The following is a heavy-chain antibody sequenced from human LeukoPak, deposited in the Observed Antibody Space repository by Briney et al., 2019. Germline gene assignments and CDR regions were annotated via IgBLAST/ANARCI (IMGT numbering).Heavy chain of an antibody. CDR1: GFTFSDYS. CDR3: AKPYHETIETGYHYGMDV. J-gene: IGHJ6*02. D-gene: IGHD1-1*01. CDR2: ISGSGGST. Sequence: PGGSLRLSCAASGFTFSDYSTSWVRQAPGKGLEWVSAISGSGGSTYYADSVKGRFTISRDNSKNTLYLQMNSLRAEDTAVYYCAKPYHETIETGYHYGMDVWGQGTTVTVSS. V-gene: IGHV3-23*01.